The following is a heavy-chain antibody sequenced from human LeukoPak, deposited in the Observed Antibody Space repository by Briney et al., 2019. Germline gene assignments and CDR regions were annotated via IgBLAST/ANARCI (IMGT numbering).Heavy chain of an antibody. CDR3: AKMCSSTSCSSDAFDI. V-gene: IGHV3-30*18. D-gene: IGHD2-2*01. Sequence: GGSLRLSCAASGFTFSSYAMHWVRQAPGKGLEWVAVISYDGSNKYYADSVKGRFTISRDNSKNTLYLQMNSLRAEDTAVYYCAKMCSSTSCSSDAFDIWGQGTMVTVSS. J-gene: IGHJ3*02. CDR2: ISYDGSNK. CDR1: GFTFSSYA.